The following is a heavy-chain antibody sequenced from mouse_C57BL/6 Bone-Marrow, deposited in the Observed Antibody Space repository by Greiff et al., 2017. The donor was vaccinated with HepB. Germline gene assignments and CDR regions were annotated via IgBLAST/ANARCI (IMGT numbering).Heavy chain of an antibody. CDR2: IYPRSGNT. J-gene: IGHJ3*01. CDR1: GYTFTSYG. D-gene: IGHD1-3*01. V-gene: IGHV1-81*01. CDR3: ERRKVITCFFAD. Sequence: VQLQQSGAELARPGASVKLSCKASGYTFTSYGISWVKQRTGQGLEWIGEIYPRSGNTYYNEKFKGKATLTADKSSSTAYMELRSLTSEDSAVYFCERRKVITCFFADWGQGTLVTVSA.